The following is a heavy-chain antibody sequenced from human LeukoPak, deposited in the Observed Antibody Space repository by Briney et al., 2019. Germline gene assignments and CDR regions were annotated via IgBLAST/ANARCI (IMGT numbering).Heavy chain of an antibody. CDR2: IYYTGSSGST. CDR1: GGSFSTYY. D-gene: IGHD4-23*01. Sequence: SETLSLTCTVSGGSFSTYYWSWIRQPPGKGLEWIGYIYYTGSSGSTNYSPSLKSRVTISIDTSKNQFSLKLSSVTAADTAVYYCARGIDYGGAFDIWGQGTMVTVSS. J-gene: IGHJ3*02. V-gene: IGHV4-59*01. CDR3: ARGIDYGGAFDI.